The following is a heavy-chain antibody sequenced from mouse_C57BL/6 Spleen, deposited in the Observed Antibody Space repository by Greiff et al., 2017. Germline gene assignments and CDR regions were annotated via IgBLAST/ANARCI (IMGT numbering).Heavy chain of an antibody. CDR1: GYSITSGYY. D-gene: IGHD1-1*01. V-gene: IGHV3-6*01. CDR2: IRYDGCN. CDR3: ARDYYTYYFGG. Sequence: VQLKESGPGLVKPSQSLSLTCSVTGYSITSGYYWNWIRQFPGNKLEWMGYIRYDGCNNYNPSLKNRSTITRDTSKNQFFLKLNSVTTEDTATYYCARDYYTYYFGGWGKGTTLTVA. J-gene: IGHJ2*01.